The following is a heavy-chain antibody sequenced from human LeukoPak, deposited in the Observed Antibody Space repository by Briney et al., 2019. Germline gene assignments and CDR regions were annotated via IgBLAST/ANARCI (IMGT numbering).Heavy chain of an antibody. CDR2: ISASGGST. Sequence: AGGSLRLSCAASGFTLSSYAMSWVRQAPGKGLEWVSSISASGGSTNYADSVKGRFTISRDNSKNTVYLQINSLRAEDTAVYYCAKVMKGSERLTMVRGVIIKTAGLYYMDVWGKGTTVTVSS. CDR3: AKVMKGSERLTMVRGVIIKTAGLYYMDV. D-gene: IGHD3-10*01. CDR1: GFTLSSYA. J-gene: IGHJ6*03. V-gene: IGHV3-23*01.